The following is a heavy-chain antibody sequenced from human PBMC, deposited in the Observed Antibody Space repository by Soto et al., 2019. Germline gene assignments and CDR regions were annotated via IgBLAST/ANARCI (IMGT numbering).Heavy chain of an antibody. V-gene: IGHV3-48*03. D-gene: IGHD3-22*01. CDR3: ARSGYFDSGGYPYYYYGMDV. CDR2: ITSSGSPI. Sequence: GGSLRLSCAASGFTFSSYEMNWVRQAPGEGMEWLSYITSSGSPIYYADSVKGRFAISRDNAKNSLYLQMNGLRAEDTAVYYCARSGYFDSGGYPYYYYGMDVWGQGTTVTVSS. J-gene: IGHJ6*02. CDR1: GFTFSSYE.